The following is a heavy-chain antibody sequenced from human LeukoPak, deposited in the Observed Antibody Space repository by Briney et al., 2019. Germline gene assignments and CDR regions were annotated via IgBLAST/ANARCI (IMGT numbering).Heavy chain of an antibody. J-gene: IGHJ4*02. D-gene: IGHD3-3*01. CDR1: GGSFSGYY. CDR3: ASGTDRQFLEWLLYY. CDR2: INHSGST. Sequence: SETLSLTCAVYGGSFSGYYWSWIRQPPGKGLEWIGEINHSGSTNYNPSLKSRVTISVDTSKNQFSLKLSSVTAADTAVYYCASGTDRQFLEWLLYYWGQGTLVTVSS. V-gene: IGHV4-34*01.